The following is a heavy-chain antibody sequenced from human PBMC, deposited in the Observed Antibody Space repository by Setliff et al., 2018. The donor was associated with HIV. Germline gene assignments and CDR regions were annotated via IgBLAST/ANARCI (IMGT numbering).Heavy chain of an antibody. Sequence: ASVKVSCKASGYTFTGYYMHWVRQAPGQGLEWMGWINPKSDGTNYAQKFQGRLTMTTDTSTSTAYMELRSLRSDDTAVYYCARDGLYSSSWYWGEYWFDPWGQGTLVTVFS. J-gene: IGHJ5*02. CDR2: INPKSDGT. CDR3: ARDGLYSSSWYWGEYWFDP. D-gene: IGHD6-13*01. V-gene: IGHV1-2*02. CDR1: GYTFTGYY.